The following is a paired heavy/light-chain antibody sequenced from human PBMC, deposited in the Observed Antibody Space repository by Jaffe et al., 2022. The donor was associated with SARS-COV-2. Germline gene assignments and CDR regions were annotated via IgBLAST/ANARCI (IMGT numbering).Heavy chain of an antibody. CDR2: ITGSGDST. D-gene: IGHD2-2*01. CDR3: AKDLKYEPLAY. V-gene: IGHV3-23*01. Sequence: EVQLMQSGGALVPPGGSLRLSCAASGFNFTNYAMTWVRQAPGKGLEWVSAITGSGDSTYYADSVKGRFTISRDSSKSTLYLQLDSLRVEDTAIYYCAKDLKYEPLAYWGQGTLVTVSS. J-gene: IGHJ4*02. CDR1: GFNFTNYA.
Light chain of an antibody. Sequence: SYELTQPPSVSVSPGQTARITCSGDALPEKYVYWYQQKSGQAPVLVIYEDNKRPSGIPERFSGSSSGTMATLTINGAQVEDEGDYYCYSTDSSGNHIRVFGGGTELTVL. CDR3: YSTDSSGNHIRV. CDR2: EDN. V-gene: IGLV3-10*01. CDR1: ALPEKY. J-gene: IGLJ3*02.